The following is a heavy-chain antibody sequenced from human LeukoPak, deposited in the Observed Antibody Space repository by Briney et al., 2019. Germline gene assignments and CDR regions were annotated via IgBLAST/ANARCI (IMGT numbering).Heavy chain of an antibody. J-gene: IGHJ4*02. D-gene: IGHD3-10*01. V-gene: IGHV3-48*02. CDR1: GFTFSTYS. CDR2: ISSSSSTI. CDR3: ARGSHYFDY. Sequence: PGGSLKLSCAASGFTFSTYSMVWVRQAPGKGLEWVSYISSSSSTISYADSVKGRFTISRDNAKNSLYLQMNSLRDEDTAVYYCARGSHYFDYWGQGTLATVSS.